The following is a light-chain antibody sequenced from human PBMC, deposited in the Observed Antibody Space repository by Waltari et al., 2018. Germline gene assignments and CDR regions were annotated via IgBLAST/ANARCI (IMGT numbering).Light chain of an antibody. Sequence: ETVSTQSPGTLPLSPGERATLSCKASQSFTRYLAWYQHKPGQAPRFLSSDASTRGAGIADRFSGSGFGTDFTLTISRLEPEDSAVYYCQHYVRLPVTFGQGTKVEIK. CDR1: QSFTRY. CDR3: QHYVRLPVT. J-gene: IGKJ1*01. CDR2: DAS. V-gene: IGKV3-20*01.